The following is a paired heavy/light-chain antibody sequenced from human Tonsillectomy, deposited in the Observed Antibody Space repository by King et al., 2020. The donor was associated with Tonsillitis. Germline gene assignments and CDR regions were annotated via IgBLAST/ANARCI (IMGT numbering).Light chain of an antibody. V-gene: IGLV2-23*01. Sequence: QSALTQPASVSGSAGQSITISCTGTSSDVGRWNLVSWYQRLPGKAPKVIIYAGSKRPSGISNRFSGSKSGNTASLTISGLQAEDEADYYCCSYAGFSTFLFGSGTKVTVL. J-gene: IGLJ1*01. CDR3: CSYAGFSTFL. CDR2: AGS. CDR1: SSDVGRWNL.
Heavy chain of an antibody. J-gene: IGHJ4*02. CDR3: AKVVPDGDFFDF. CDR1: GFTFGSYA. Sequence: EAQVLESGGGLVQPGGSLTLSCAASGFTFGSYAVSWVRQALGKGLEWVSSVSSDDTTYYADSVRGRFTISRDKSKNTLYLQMNGLRVEDTAIYYCAKVVPDGDFFDFWGQGTLVTVSS. CDR2: VSSDDTT. D-gene: IGHD3-10*01. V-gene: IGHV3-23*01.